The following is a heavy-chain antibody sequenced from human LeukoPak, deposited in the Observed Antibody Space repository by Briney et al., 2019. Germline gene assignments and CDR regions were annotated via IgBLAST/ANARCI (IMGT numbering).Heavy chain of an antibody. CDR3: ARAYNWIDFDY. Sequence: GGSLRLSCAASGFTSSSYWMSWVRQAPGKGLEGVANIKQDGSEKYYVDSVKGRFTISRDNAKNSLYLQMNSLRAEDTAVYYCARAYNWIDFDYWGQGTLVTVSS. D-gene: IGHD1-1*01. J-gene: IGHJ4*02. CDR1: GFTSSSYW. CDR2: IKQDGSEK. V-gene: IGHV3-7*01.